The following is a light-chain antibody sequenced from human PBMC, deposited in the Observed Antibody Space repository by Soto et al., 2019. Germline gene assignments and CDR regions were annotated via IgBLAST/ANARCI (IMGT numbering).Light chain of an antibody. CDR2: GAS. V-gene: IGKV3-20*01. CDR1: QSVSNNY. Sequence: DIVLTQSPGTLSLSPGERATLSCRASQSVSNNYLACYQQKPGQAPRLVIYGASNRATGIPDRFSASGSGTDFTLTISRLEPEDFAVYYCQQYISSPPTFGQGTKVEIK. CDR3: QQYISSPPT. J-gene: IGKJ1*01.